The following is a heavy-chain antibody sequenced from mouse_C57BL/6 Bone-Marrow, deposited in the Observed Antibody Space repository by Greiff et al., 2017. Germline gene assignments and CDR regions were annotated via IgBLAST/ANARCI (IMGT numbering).Heavy chain of an antibody. V-gene: IGHV1-80*01. J-gene: IGHJ1*03. CDR3: ARSTWGYFDV. Sequence: QVQLQQSGAELVKPGASVKISCKASGCAFSSYWMNWVKQRPGKGLEWIGQIYPGDGDTNYNGKFKGKATLTADTSSSTAYMQLSSLTSEDSAVYFYARSTWGYFDVWGTGTTVTVSS. CDR2: IYPGDGDT. CDR1: GCAFSSYW.